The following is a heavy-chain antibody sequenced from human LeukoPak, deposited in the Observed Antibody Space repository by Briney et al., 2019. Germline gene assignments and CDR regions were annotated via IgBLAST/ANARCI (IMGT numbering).Heavy chain of an antibody. V-gene: IGHV1-24*01. CDR1: GYTLTELS. Sequence: ASVKVSCKDSGYTLTELSMHWVRQAPGKGLEWMGGFDPEDGETIYAQKFQGRVTMTEDTSTDTAYMELSSLRSEDTAVYYCATGGSGYPYYFDYWGQGTLVTVSS. J-gene: IGHJ4*02. CDR2: FDPEDGET. CDR3: ATGGSGYPYYFDY. D-gene: IGHD3-22*01.